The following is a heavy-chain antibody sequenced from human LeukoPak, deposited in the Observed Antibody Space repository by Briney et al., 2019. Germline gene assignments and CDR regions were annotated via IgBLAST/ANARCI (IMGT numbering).Heavy chain of an antibody. CDR3: AKVGSTLEWEFVGHFDY. D-gene: IGHD3-3*01. Sequence: GRSLRLSCAASGFTFSSYGMHWVRQAPSKGLEWVAVISYDGSNKYYADSVKGRFTISRDNSKNTLYLQMNSLRAEDTAVYYCAKVGSTLEWEFVGHFDYWGQGTLVTVSS. J-gene: IGHJ4*02. CDR1: GFTFSSYG. CDR2: ISYDGSNK. V-gene: IGHV3-30*18.